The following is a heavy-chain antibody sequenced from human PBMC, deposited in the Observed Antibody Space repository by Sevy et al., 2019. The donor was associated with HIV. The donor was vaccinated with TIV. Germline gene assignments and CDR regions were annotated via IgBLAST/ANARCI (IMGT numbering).Heavy chain of an antibody. Sequence: GGSLRLSCAASGFTFSSYWMNWVRQAPGKGLEWVANIKQDGSEKYYVDSVKGRFTISRDNAKNSLYLQMNSLRAEDTAVYYCARSVYYYDSSAYFAFDIWGRGTMVTVSS. V-gene: IGHV3-7*01. J-gene: IGHJ3*02. D-gene: IGHD3-22*01. CDR2: IKQDGSEK. CDR3: ARSVYYYDSSAYFAFDI. CDR1: GFTFSSYW.